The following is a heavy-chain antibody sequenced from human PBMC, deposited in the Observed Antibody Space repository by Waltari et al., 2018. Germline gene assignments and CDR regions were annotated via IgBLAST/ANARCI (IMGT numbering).Heavy chain of an antibody. CDR2: IYYRGST. V-gene: IGHV4-59*01. CDR1: GGSISSYY. J-gene: IGHJ4*02. Sequence: QVQLQESGPGLVKPSETLSLTCTVSGGSISSYYWSWIRQPPGKGLEWIGYIYYRGSTNDNPSRKSRVIISVDTSKNQFSLKLSSVTAADTAVYYFAGSPYFDFWSGYYYYFDYWGQGTLVTVSS. CDR3: AGSPYFDFWSGYYYYFDY. D-gene: IGHD3-3*01.